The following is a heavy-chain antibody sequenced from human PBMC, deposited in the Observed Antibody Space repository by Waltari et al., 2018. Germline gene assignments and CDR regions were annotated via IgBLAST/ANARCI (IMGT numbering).Heavy chain of an antibody. CDR1: GFTFSSHG. Sequence: EVQLLESGGGLVHPGGSLRLSCAASGFTFSSHGMTWVRQAPGKGLEWVSVISGSGGNTFYADSVKGRFTISRDNSRNTLFLQMNSLRGEDTAMYYCAKDKRWLQPIPYYFDLWGQGTLVTVSS. D-gene: IGHD5-18*01. CDR2: ISGSGGNT. V-gene: IGHV3-23*01. CDR3: AKDKRWLQPIPYYFDL. J-gene: IGHJ4*02.